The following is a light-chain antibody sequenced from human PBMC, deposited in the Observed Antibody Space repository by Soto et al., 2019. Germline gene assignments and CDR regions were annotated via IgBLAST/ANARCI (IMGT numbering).Light chain of an antibody. Sequence: EIVMTQTPLSLSVTPGQPASISCKSSQSLLNSDGRTYVYWYQQKPGQPPQLLISEFSKRSSGVPDRFSGSGSGTDFTLNISRVEAEDVGVFYCIQSLPLPWTFGQGTKVE. CDR2: EFS. CDR1: QSLLNSDGRTY. CDR3: IQSLPLPWT. J-gene: IGKJ1*01. V-gene: IGKV2D-29*01.